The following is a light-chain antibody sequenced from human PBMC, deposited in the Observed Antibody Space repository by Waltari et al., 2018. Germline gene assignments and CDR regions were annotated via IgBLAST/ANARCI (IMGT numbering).Light chain of an antibody. CDR3: QQSATSPLT. CDR1: QSVGGNY. V-gene: IGKV3-20*01. Sequence: EIVLTQSPGTLSLSPGEGATLSCRASQSVGGNYLAWFQQKPGQAPSLLVYDASNSATGIPDRFSGGGSGTDFTLTISRLEPEDFAVYYCQQSATSPLTFGGGTKVDI. J-gene: IGKJ4*01. CDR2: DAS.